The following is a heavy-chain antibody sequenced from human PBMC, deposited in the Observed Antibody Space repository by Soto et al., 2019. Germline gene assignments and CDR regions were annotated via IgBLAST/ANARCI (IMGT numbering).Heavy chain of an antibody. CDR3: ARDDVTGLDP. CDR2: ISSSSSTI. V-gene: IGHV3-48*04. J-gene: IGHJ5*02. D-gene: IGHD2-8*02. Sequence: GGSLRLSCAASGFTFSSYSMNWVRQAPGKGLEWVSYISSSSSTIYYADSVKGRFTISRDNAKNSLYLQMNSLRAEDEAVYNSARDDVTGLDPWGQGTLVPVSS. CDR1: GFTFSSYS.